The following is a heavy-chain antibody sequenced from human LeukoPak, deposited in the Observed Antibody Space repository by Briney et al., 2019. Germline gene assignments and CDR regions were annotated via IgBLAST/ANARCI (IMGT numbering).Heavy chain of an antibody. J-gene: IGHJ6*02. Sequence: GGSLRLSCAASGFTFSSYSMNWVRQAPGKGLEWVSSISSSSSYIYYADSVKGRFTISRDNAKNSLCLQMNSLRAEDTAVYYCAIVVVAATIAVDYYGMDVWGQGTTVTVSS. CDR3: AIVVVAATIAVDYYGMDV. CDR1: GFTFSSYS. CDR2: ISSSSSYI. D-gene: IGHD2-15*01. V-gene: IGHV3-21*04.